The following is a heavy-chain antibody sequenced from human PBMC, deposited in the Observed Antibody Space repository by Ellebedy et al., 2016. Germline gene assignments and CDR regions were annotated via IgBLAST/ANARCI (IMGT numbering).Heavy chain of an antibody. CDR1: GYTFTNYY. CDR3: ARDGAMLWLGEVAYFDL. D-gene: IGHD3-10*01. Sequence: ASVKVSCXASGYTFTNYYVHWVRQAPGQGLEWMGMINPNGDTTRFAPKFEGRVTMTSDTSTTTVYMELTSLRFEDTAVYYCARDGAMLWLGEVAYFDLWGRGTLVTVSS. V-gene: IGHV1-46*01. J-gene: IGHJ2*01. CDR2: INPNGDTT.